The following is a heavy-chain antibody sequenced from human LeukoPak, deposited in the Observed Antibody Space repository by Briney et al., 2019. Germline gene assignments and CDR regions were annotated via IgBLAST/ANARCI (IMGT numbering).Heavy chain of an antibody. CDR2: IYYSGST. V-gene: IGHV4-59*08. Sequence: SETLSLTCTVSGGSISNYYRSWIRQPPGKGLEWIGYIYYSGSTNYNPSLKSRVTISVGTSKNQFSLKLSSVTAADTAMYYCARRRAAADTHFDYWGQGTLVTVSS. J-gene: IGHJ4*02. CDR1: GGSISNYY. CDR3: ARRRAAADTHFDY. D-gene: IGHD6-13*01.